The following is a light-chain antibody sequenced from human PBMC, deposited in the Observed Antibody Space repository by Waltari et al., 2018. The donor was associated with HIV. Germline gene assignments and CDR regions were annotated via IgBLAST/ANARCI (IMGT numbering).Light chain of an antibody. Sequence: SYTLTQPPSVPVAPGQTAGLSCGGLSIRSKSVPLYQQRPGQAPLLVVYDNTDRPSGIPERFSGSNSGNTATLTISKVEAGDEVDYYCQVWDSSREHVVFGGGTKLSVL. CDR2: DNT. V-gene: IGLV3-21*02. CDR1: SIRSKS. J-gene: IGLJ3*02. CDR3: QVWDSSREHVV.